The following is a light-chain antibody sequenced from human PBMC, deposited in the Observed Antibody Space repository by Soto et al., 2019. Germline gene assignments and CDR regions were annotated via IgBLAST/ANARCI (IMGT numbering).Light chain of an antibody. CDR2: DAS. J-gene: IGKJ5*01. Sequence: EIVMTQTPATLSVSPGARATLSCRASQSVRNNLAWYQQKPGQAPRLLIYDASSRATGIPDRFSGSGSGTDFTLTISRLEPEDFAVYYCQQRSDWLPITFGQGTRLEI. V-gene: IGKV3D-20*02. CDR1: QSVRNN. CDR3: QQRSDWLPIT.